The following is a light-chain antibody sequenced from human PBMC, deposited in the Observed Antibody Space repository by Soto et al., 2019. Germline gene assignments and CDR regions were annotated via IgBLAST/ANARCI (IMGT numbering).Light chain of an antibody. CDR2: RND. J-gene: IGLJ3*02. CDR1: SSNIGSNV. Sequence: QSALTQPPSASGTPGQRVTISCSGSSSNIGSNVVNWYQQLPGTAPKLLLYRNDQRPSAFPDRFSGSKSGTSASLASSGIQSEEEADYYCEAWDVSLNAWVFGGGTKLTVL. CDR3: EAWDVSLNAWV. V-gene: IGLV1-44*01.